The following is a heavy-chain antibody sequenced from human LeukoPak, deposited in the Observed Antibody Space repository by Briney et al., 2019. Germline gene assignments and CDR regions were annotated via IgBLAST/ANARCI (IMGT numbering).Heavy chain of an antibody. CDR3: ARDISSASRGMDV. J-gene: IGHJ6*03. CDR2: ISSSGSTI. CDR1: GFTFSSYE. D-gene: IGHD6-6*01. V-gene: IGHV3-48*03. Sequence: GSLRLSCAASGFTFSSYEMNWVRQAPGKGLEWVSYISSSGSTIYYADSVKGRFTISRDNAKNSLYLQMNSLRVEDTAVYYCARDISSASRGMDVWGKGTTVTVSS.